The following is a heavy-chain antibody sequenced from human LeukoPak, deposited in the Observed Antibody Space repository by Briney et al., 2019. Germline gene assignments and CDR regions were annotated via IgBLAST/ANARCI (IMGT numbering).Heavy chain of an antibody. CDR1: GFTFSSYW. Sequence: PGGSLRLSCAASGFTFSSYWMSWIRQPPGKGLEWIGSIYYNGDTYYNPSLKSRVIISADTSKNQFSLKLTSVTAADTAAYYCARVMDMVRGVGLHYYHYYGMDVWGLGTTVTVSS. D-gene: IGHD3-10*01. J-gene: IGHJ6*02. V-gene: IGHV4-39*07. CDR3: ARVMDMVRGVGLHYYHYYGMDV. CDR2: IYYNGDT.